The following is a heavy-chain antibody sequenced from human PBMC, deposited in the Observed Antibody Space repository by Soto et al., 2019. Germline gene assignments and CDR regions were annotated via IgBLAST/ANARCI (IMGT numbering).Heavy chain of an antibody. CDR3: ARVTVNTDGMAV. Sequence: QVQLQESGPGLVKPSETLSLTCTVSGGSISSYYWSWIRQPPGKGLEWIGYIYYSGITNYNPALKSRVTIAVDTTKNQCSRKLSSVTAADTAMYYCARVTVNTDGMAVWGQGTTVTVSS. CDR1: GGSISSYY. V-gene: IGHV4-59*01. D-gene: IGHD4-4*01. CDR2: IYYSGIT. J-gene: IGHJ6*02.